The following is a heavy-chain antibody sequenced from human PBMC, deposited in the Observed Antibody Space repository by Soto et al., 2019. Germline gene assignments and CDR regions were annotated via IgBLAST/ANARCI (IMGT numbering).Heavy chain of an antibody. CDR1: GFTFSSYT. J-gene: IGHJ4*02. Sequence: QVQLVESGGGVVQPGRSLRLSCGASGFTFSSYTIHWVRQAPGKGLEWVAVISYDGSNEYYADSVKGRFTISRDNSKNLLYLQMNSLRCEDTAVYYWARCSSWLPSNFDYWGQGTLVTVSS. V-gene: IGHV3-30-3*01. CDR3: ARCSSWLPSNFDY. D-gene: IGHD5-12*01. CDR2: ISYDGSNE.